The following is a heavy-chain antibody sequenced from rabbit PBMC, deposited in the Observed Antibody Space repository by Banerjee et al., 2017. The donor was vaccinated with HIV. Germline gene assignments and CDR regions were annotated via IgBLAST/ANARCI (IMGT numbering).Heavy chain of an antibody. CDR3: ARVGYGGYAFNL. D-gene: IGHD6-1*01. V-gene: IGHV1S40*01. J-gene: IGHJ4*01. Sequence: AKGRFTISKTSSTTVTLQMTSLTVADTATYFCARVGYGGYAFNLWGPGTLVTVS.